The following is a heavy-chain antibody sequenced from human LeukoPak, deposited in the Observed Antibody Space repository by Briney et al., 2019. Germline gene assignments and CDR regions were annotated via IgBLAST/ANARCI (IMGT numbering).Heavy chain of an antibody. CDR2: ISGSGGST. D-gene: IGHD3-3*01. CDR3: ATRITIFDPFDY. V-gene: IGHV3-23*01. Sequence: QPGGSLRLSCAASGFTFSSYAMSWVRQAPGKGLEWVSAISGSGGSTYYADSVKGRFTISRDNSKDTLYLQMNSLRAEDTAVYYCATRITIFDPFDYWGQGTLVTVSS. CDR1: GFTFSSYA. J-gene: IGHJ4*02.